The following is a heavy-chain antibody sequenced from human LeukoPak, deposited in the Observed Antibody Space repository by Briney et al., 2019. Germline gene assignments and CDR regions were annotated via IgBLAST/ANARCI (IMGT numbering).Heavy chain of an antibody. V-gene: IGHV4-38-2*01. CDR2: IYHGGST. CDR3: ARAYCTTTSCYGRYFDN. D-gene: IGHD2-2*01. CDR1: GYSISSGYY. J-gene: IGHJ4*02. Sequence: PSETLSLTCAVSGYSISSGYYWGWIRQPPGEGLEWIGSIYHGGSTYYNPSLKSRVTMSVDTSKNQFSLKLSSVTAADTAVYYCARAYCTTTSCYGRYFDNWGQGTLVTVSS.